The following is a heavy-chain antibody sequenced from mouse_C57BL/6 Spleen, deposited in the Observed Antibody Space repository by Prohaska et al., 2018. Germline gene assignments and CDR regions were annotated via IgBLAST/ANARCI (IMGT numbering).Heavy chain of an antibody. CDR2: IDPSDSYT. J-gene: IGHJ2*01. CDR3: ARWELGDYIDY. V-gene: IGHV1-69*01. Sequence: QVQLQQPGAELVMPGASVKLSCKASGYTFTSYWMHWVKQRPGQGLEWIGEIDPSDSYTNYNQKFKGKATLTVDKSSSTAYMQLSSLTSEDSAVYYCARWELGDYIDYWGQGTTLTVSS. CDR1: GYTFTSYW. D-gene: IGHD4-1*01.